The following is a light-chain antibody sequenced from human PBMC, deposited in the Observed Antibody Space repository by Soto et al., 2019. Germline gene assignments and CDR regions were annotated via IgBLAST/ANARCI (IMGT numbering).Light chain of an antibody. CDR3: QKYNSALIA. CDR2: AAS. J-gene: IGKJ5*01. Sequence: DIQMTQSPSSLSASVGDRVTITCRASQGISNYLAWYQQKPGKVPKLLIYAASTLQSGVPSRFSGSGSGTDFTLTISSLQPEDVATYYCQKYNSALIAFGQGPRLEIK. V-gene: IGKV1-27*01. CDR1: QGISNY.